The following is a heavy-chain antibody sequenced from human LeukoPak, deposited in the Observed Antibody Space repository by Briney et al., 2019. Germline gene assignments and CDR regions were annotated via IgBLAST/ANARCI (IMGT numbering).Heavy chain of an antibody. CDR2: ISAYNGNT. J-gene: IGHJ6*04. Sequence: ASVKVSCKASGYTFTNYGISWVRQAPGQGLEWMGWISAYNGNTNYAQKLQGRVTMTTDTSTSTAYMEVRSLRSEDTAVYYCARAYSSGWELPLYGMDVWGKGTTVTVSS. V-gene: IGHV1-18*04. CDR1: GYTFTNYG. D-gene: IGHD6-19*01. CDR3: ARAYSSGWELPLYGMDV.